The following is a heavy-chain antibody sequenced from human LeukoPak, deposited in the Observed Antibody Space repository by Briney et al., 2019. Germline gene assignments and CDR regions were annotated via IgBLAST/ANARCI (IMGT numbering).Heavy chain of an antibody. CDR2: IANSGDNT. D-gene: IGHD5-24*01. CDR3: VKSAGKDGYRDSFDM. J-gene: IGHJ3*02. Sequence: GSLRLSCAAFEFTFNKYAMSWVRQAPGKGLEWVSTIANSGDNTYYADSVKGRFTISRDNFRNTLYLQMNSLRAEDTAVYYCVKSAGKDGYRDSFDMWGQGTVVTVSS. V-gene: IGHV3-23*01. CDR1: EFTFNKYA.